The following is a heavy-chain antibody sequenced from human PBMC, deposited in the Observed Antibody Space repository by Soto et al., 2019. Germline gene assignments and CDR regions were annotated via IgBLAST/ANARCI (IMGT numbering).Heavy chain of an antibody. Sequence: QVQLVQSGAEEKKPGASVKVSCKASGYTFTGYAMHWERQAPGQRLEWMGWINAGNGKTKYSQKFQGRVTITRDTSASTAYIELSSLRSEDTAVYYCARAVAVAADFDYWGQGTLVTVSS. V-gene: IGHV1-3*05. CDR2: INAGNGKT. D-gene: IGHD6-19*01. J-gene: IGHJ4*02. CDR1: GYTFTGYA. CDR3: ARAVAVAADFDY.